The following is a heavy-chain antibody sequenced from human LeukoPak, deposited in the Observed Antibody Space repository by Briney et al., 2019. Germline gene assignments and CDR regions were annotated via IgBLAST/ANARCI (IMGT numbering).Heavy chain of an antibody. J-gene: IGHJ4*02. V-gene: IGHV3-23*01. Sequence: GGSLRLSCAASGFTFSSYAMSWVRQAPGKGLEWVSAISGSGGSTYYADSVKGRFTISGDNSKNTLYLQMNSLRAEDTAVYFCAKDRAGTGPCDYWGQGTLVTVSS. CDR2: ISGSGGST. CDR1: GFTFSSYA. CDR3: AKDRAGTGPCDY. D-gene: IGHD6-19*01.